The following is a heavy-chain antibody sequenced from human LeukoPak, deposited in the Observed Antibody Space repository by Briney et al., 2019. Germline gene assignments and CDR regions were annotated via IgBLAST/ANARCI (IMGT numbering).Heavy chain of an antibody. CDR3: ARATTLRGYSFHFDC. D-gene: IGHD5-18*01. V-gene: IGHV3-7*01. CDR2: IKQDGSEK. J-gene: IGHJ4*02. CDR1: GFTFSSYW. Sequence: PGGSLRLSCAASGFTFSSYWMSWVRQAPGKGLEWVANIKQDGSEKYYVDSVKGRFTISRDNSKNTLYLQMNSLRAEDTAVYYCARATTLRGYSFHFDCWGQGTLVTVSS.